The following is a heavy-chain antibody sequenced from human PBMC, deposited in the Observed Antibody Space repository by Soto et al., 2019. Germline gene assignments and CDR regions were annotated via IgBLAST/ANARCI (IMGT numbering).Heavy chain of an antibody. Sequence: SETLSLTCAVSGGSISSGGYSWSWIRQPPGKGLEWIGYIYHSGSTYYNPSLKSRVTIPVDRSKNQFSLKLSSVTAADTAVYYCARACITGRLYYFDYWGQGTLVTAPQ. CDR1: GGSISSGGYS. V-gene: IGHV4-30-2*01. CDR2: IYHSGST. D-gene: IGHD1-20*01. J-gene: IGHJ4*02. CDR3: ARACITGRLYYFDY.